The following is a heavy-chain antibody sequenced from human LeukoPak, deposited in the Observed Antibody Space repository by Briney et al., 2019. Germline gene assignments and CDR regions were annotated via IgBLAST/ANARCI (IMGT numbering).Heavy chain of an antibody. CDR1: GFTFSSYA. CDR3: ARGGGNRDGYNR. CDR2: ISYDGSNK. Sequence: GRSLRLSCAASGFTFSSYAMHCVRQSPGKGLEWVAVISYDGSNKYYADSVKGRFTISRDNSKNTLYLQMNSLRAEDTAVYYCARGGGNRDGYNRWGQGTLFTVSS. V-gene: IGHV3-30-3*01. J-gene: IGHJ4*02. D-gene: IGHD5-24*01.